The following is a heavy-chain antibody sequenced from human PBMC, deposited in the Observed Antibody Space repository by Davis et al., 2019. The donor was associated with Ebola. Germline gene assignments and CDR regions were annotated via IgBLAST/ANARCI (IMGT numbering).Heavy chain of an antibody. Sequence: AASVKVSCKASGYTFTSYAINWVRQATGQGFEWMGWMNPNSGNTGYAQKFQGRVTMTRDTSTSTAYMELSSLRSEDTAVYYCARASWATVGTRWFDPWGQGTLVTVSS. CDR3: ARASWATVGTRWFDP. CDR2: MNPNSGNT. V-gene: IGHV1-8*01. D-gene: IGHD6-13*01. J-gene: IGHJ5*02. CDR1: GYTFTSYA.